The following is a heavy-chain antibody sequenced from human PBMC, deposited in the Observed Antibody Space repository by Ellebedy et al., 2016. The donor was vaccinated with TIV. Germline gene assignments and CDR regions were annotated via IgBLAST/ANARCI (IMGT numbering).Heavy chain of an antibody. CDR1: VFNSYA. D-gene: IGHD3-22*01. CDR3: AKDRYLGSGYNFYDF. CDR2: ISDGGGST. V-gene: IGHV3-23*01. J-gene: IGHJ4*02. Sequence: GGSLRLXXEGSVFNSYAMSWVRQAPGKGLEWVSGISDGGGSTYYSGSVKGRFTVSRDKSKKTVYLQMNSLRVEDTAVYYCAKDRYLGSGYNFYDFWGQGSLVTVSS.